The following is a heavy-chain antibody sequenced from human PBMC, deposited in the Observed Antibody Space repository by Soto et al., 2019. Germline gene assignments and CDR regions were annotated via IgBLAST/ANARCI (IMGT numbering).Heavy chain of an antibody. V-gene: IGHV3-48*02. CDR3: ARIGITGTTGLYYYGMDV. CDR2: ISSSSSTI. CDR1: GFTFSSYS. Sequence: GGSLRLSCAASGFTFSSYSMNWVRQAPGKGLEWVSYISSSSSTIYYADSVKGRFTISRDNAKNSLYLQMNSLGDEDTAVYYCARIGITGTTGLYYYGMDVWGQGTTVTVSS. J-gene: IGHJ6*02. D-gene: IGHD1-7*01.